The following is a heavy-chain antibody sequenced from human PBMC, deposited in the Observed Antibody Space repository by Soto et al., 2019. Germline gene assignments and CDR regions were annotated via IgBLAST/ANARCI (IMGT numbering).Heavy chain of an antibody. CDR2: INHSGST. J-gene: IGHJ4*02. D-gene: IGHD4-4*01. V-gene: IGHV4-34*01. CDR3: ASGNFYSTYAGY. Sequence: QVQLQQWGAGLLKPSETLSLTCAVYGGSFSGYYWSWIRQPPGKGLEWIGEINHSGSTNYNPSLKSRVTISVDTSKNQFSLKLSSVTAADTAVYYCASGNFYSTYAGYWGQGTLVTVSS. CDR1: GGSFSGYY.